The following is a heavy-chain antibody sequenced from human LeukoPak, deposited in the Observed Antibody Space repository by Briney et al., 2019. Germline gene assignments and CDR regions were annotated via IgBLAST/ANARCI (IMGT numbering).Heavy chain of an antibody. J-gene: IGHJ4*02. Sequence: GGSLRLSCVASGFTFSSYVINWARQAPGKGLEWVSAISGSGGSTYYADSVKGRFTISRDNSKNTLYLQMNSLRAEDTAVYYCARDSPYYYDSSGPHLDYWGQGTLVTVSS. CDR1: GFTFSSYV. V-gene: IGHV3-23*01. CDR2: ISGSGGST. D-gene: IGHD3-22*01. CDR3: ARDSPYYYDSSGPHLDY.